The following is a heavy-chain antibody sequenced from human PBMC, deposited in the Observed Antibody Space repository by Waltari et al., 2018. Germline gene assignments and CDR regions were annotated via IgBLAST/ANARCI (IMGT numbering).Heavy chain of an antibody. J-gene: IGHJ3*02. CDR3: ARAQSRYPQEAFDI. Sequence: QVQLVQSGAEVKKPGASVKVSCKASGYTFTGYYMHWVRQAPGQGLEWMGWINPNRGGKNYAQKFQGRVTMTRDTSISPAYMELSRLRSGDPAVYYCARAQSRYPQEAFDIWGQGTMVTVSS. V-gene: IGHV1-2*02. CDR2: INPNRGGK. CDR1: GYTFTGYY. D-gene: IGHD3-16*02.